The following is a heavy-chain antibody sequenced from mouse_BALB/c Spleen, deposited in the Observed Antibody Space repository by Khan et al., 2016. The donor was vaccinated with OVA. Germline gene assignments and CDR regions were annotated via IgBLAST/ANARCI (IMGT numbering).Heavy chain of an antibody. CDR1: DFSLSNYD. D-gene: IGHD2-4*01. Sequence: QVQLKQSGPGLVAPSQSLSITCTVSDFSLSNYDISWFRQPPGKGLEWLGLIWTGGGTNYNSAFMSRLSISKDNSKSQVFLKMNSLQTDDTAIYYCVRGLRKWGQGTSVTVSS. V-gene: IGHV2-9-2*01. CDR3: VRGLRK. J-gene: IGHJ4*01. CDR2: IWTGGGT.